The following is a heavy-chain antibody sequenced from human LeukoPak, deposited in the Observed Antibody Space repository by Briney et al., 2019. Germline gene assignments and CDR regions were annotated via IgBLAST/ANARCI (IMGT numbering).Heavy chain of an antibody. CDR3: ARGWSILTGYSVDYYFDY. Sequence: SQTLSLTCAISGDSVSSNSAAWNWIRQSPSRGLEWLGRTYYRSKWYNDYAVSVKSRITINPDTSKNQFSLQLTSVTPEDTAVYYCARGWSILTGYSVDYYFDYWGQGTLVTVSS. D-gene: IGHD3-9*01. CDR2: TYYRSKWYN. CDR1: GDSVSSNSAA. V-gene: IGHV6-1*01. J-gene: IGHJ4*02.